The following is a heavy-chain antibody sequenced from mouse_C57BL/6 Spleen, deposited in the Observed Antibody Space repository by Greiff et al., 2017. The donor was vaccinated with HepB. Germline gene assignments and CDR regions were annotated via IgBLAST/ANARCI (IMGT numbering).Heavy chain of an antibody. Sequence: QVHVKQPGAELVKPGASVKLSCKASGYTFTSYWMHWVKQRPGQGLEWIGMIHPNSGSTNYNEKFKSKATLTVDKSSSTAYMQRSSLTSEDSAVYYWASSYSNYSYYAMDYWGQGTSVTVSS. CDR1: GYTFTSYW. J-gene: IGHJ4*01. D-gene: IGHD2-12*01. V-gene: IGHV1-64*01. CDR2: IHPNSGST. CDR3: ASSYSNYSYYAMDY.